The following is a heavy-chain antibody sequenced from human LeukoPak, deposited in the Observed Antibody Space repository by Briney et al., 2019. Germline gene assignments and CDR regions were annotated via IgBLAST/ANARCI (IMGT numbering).Heavy chain of an antibody. CDR2: IVVGSGDT. CDR1: GFIFTSSA. V-gene: IGHV1-58*02. D-gene: IGHD1-7*01. J-gene: IGHJ6*02. Sequence: ASVKVSCKASGFIFTSSAMKWVRQARGQRLEWIGWIVVGSGDTNYAQNFQERVTITRDMFTSTAYMELSSLRSEDTAVYYCAAEILLSGTTTPYYYYGMDVWGQGTTVTVSS. CDR3: AAEILLSGTTTPYYYYGMDV.